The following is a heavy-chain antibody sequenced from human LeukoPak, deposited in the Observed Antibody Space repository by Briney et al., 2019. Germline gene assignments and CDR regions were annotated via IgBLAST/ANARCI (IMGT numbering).Heavy chain of an antibody. CDR3: ARDVSRVVPAARYFDY. Sequence: GSLRLSCAASGFTFSDYYMSWIRQAPGKGLEWVSYISANSGYIKFADSVRGRFTISRDNAKNSLYLQMNSLRAEDTAVYYCARDVSRVVPAARYFDYWGQGTLVTVSS. D-gene: IGHD2-2*01. CDR2: ISANSGYI. J-gene: IGHJ4*02. CDR1: GFTFSDYY. V-gene: IGHV3-11*06.